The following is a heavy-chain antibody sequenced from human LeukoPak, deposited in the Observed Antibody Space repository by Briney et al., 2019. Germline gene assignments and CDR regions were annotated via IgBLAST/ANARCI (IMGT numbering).Heavy chain of an antibody. Sequence: ASVKVSCKVSGHTLSELSMHWVRQAPGKGLEWMGGFDPEDGETVYAQRFQGRVTMTDDRSTDTTYMELSSLSPEDTAVYYCATRAGAFSGNYFLYRGQGTLVTVSS. CDR1: GHTLSELS. CDR2: FDPEDGET. J-gene: IGHJ4*02. D-gene: IGHD1-26*01. V-gene: IGHV1-24*01. CDR3: ATRAGAFSGNYFLY.